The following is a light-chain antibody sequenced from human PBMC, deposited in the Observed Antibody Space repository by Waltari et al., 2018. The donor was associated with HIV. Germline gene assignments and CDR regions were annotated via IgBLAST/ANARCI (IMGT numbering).Light chain of an antibody. V-gene: IGLV2-11*01. CDR1: STDIGAYNF. J-gene: IGLJ2*01. CDR2: DVS. Sequence: QSALTQPRSVSGSPGQSVTISCTGSSTDIGAYNFVSWYQHRPGRAPKLMIFDVSKRPSGVPDRFSGSKSGNTASLTISGLQAEDEADYFCCSYAGGYILLLFGGGTKVTVL. CDR3: CSYAGGYILLL.